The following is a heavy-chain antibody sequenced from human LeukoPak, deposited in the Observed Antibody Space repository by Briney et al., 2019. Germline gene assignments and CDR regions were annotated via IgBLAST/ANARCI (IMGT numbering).Heavy chain of an antibody. CDR3: ASPHPDYGDYYYYGMDV. D-gene: IGHD4-17*01. CDR1: GYTFTSYY. J-gene: IGHJ6*02. Sequence: ASVTVSCKASGYTFTSYYMHWVRQAPGQGLEWMGIINPSGGSTSYAQKFQGRVTMTRDTATTTVYMELSSLRSEDTAVYYCASPHPDYGDYYYYGMDVWGQGTTVTVSS. V-gene: IGHV1-46*01. CDR2: INPSGGST.